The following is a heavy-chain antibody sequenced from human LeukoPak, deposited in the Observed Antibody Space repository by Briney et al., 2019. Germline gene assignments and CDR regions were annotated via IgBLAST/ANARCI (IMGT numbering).Heavy chain of an antibody. CDR3: AKDGYSYGPYNWFDP. CDR1: GFTFSSYA. V-gene: IGHV3-23*01. CDR2: ISGSGGST. D-gene: IGHD5-18*01. J-gene: IGHJ5*02. Sequence: PGGSLRLSCAASGFTFSSYAMSWVRQAPGRGLEWVSAISGSGGSTYYADSVKGRFTISRDNSKNTLYLQMNSLRAEDTAVYYCAKDGYSYGPYNWFDPWGQGTLVTVSS.